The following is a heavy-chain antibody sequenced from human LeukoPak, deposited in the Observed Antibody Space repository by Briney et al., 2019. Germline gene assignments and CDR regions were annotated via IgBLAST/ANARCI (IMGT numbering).Heavy chain of an antibody. V-gene: IGHV4-38-2*02. D-gene: IGHD6-19*01. CDR3: AREEIAVAGPIEY. Sequence: PSETLSLTCTVSAYSISSGYFWGWIRQPPGKGLEWIGNIYHSGSTYYNSSLKSRVTISVDTSKNQFSLKLRSVTAADTAVYYCAREEIAVAGPIEYWGQGILVTVSS. CDR2: IYHSGST. CDR1: AYSISSGYF. J-gene: IGHJ4*02.